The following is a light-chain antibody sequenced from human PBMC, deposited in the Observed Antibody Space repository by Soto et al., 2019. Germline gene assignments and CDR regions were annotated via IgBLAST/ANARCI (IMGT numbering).Light chain of an antibody. CDR1: SSDVGAYKY. J-gene: IGLJ3*02. Sequence: QSALTQPPSAYGSPGQSVTISCTGTSSDVGAYKYVSWYQQYPGKAPKLMIYEVSKRPSGVPDRFSGSKSGNTASLTVSGRQAEDEADYSCTTYVGRDIWVFGGGTKLTFL. CDR2: EVS. V-gene: IGLV2-8*01. CDR3: TTYVGRDIWV.